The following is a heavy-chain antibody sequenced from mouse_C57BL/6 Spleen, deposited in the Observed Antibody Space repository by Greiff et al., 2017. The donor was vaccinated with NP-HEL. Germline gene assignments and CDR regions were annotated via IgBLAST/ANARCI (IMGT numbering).Heavy chain of an antibody. J-gene: IGHJ3*01. CDR1: GYSFTGYF. CDR2: INPYNGDT. Sequence: EVQLQESGPELVKPGDSVKISCKASGYSFTGYFMNWVMQSHGKSLEWIGRINPYNGDTFYNQKFKGKATLTVDKSSSTAHMELRSLTSEDSAVYYCARLEGYDEAYWGQGTLVTVSA. D-gene: IGHD2-2*01. V-gene: IGHV1-20*01. CDR3: ARLEGYDEAY.